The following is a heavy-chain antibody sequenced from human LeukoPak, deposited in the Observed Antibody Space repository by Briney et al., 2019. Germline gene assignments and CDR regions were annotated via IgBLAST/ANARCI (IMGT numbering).Heavy chain of an antibody. CDR1: GYTFTSYG. V-gene: IGHV1-18*01. CDR2: ISAYNGNT. D-gene: IGHD2-8*01. CDR3: AREKVMAGKTFDF. J-gene: IGHJ4*02. Sequence: ASVKVSCKASGYTFTSYGISWVRQAPGQGLEWMGWISAYNGNTNYAQNFQGRVTMTRDTSTSTLYMELSGLRSEDTAVYYCAREKVMAGKTFDFWGQGTLVTVSS.